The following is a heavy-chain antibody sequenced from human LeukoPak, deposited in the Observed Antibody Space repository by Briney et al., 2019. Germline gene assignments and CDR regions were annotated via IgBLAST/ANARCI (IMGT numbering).Heavy chain of an antibody. J-gene: IGHJ4*02. D-gene: IGHD3-10*01. CDR3: AKNRRRGYFGSGSNFDY. CDR2: ISYDGGDK. Sequence: AGGSLRLSCAASGFSFNNYAMYWVRQAPGKGLEWVALISYDGGDKYYAESMKGRITISRDNAENSLYLQMNSLRAEDMAFYYCAKNRRRGYFGSGSNFDYWGQGTLVTVSS. V-gene: IGHV3-30*18. CDR1: GFSFNNYA.